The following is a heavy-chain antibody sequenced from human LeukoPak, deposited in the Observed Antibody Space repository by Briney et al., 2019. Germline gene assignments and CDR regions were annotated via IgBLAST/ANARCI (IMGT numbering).Heavy chain of an antibody. CDR3: ARAYGEHGLYYFDF. D-gene: IGHD4-17*01. CDR2: ISHTGSDT. J-gene: IGHJ4*02. V-gene: IGHV3-11*01. Sequence: PGGSLRLSCAVSGFTFGDYYMAWIRQAPVKGLEWISYISHTGSDTYYADAVKGRFTISRDNAKDSLYLHINSLRTEDTAVYFCARAYGEHGLYYFDFWGQGTLVTVSS. CDR1: GFTFGDYY.